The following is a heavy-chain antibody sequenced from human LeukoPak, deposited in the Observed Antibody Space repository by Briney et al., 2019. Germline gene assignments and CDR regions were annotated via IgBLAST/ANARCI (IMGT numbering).Heavy chain of an antibody. CDR2: IYHGGRT. CDR3: ARDGPGYGSGWYGVWFDP. J-gene: IGHJ5*02. CDR1: GYSISSGYY. D-gene: IGHD6-19*01. Sequence: SETLSLTCAVSGYSISSGYYWGWIRQPPGKGLECIGSIYHGGRTYYNPSLKSRVTMAIDTSNNHLSLELRSVTAADTAVYYCARDGPGYGSGWYGVWFDPWGQGTLVTVSS. V-gene: IGHV4-38-2*02.